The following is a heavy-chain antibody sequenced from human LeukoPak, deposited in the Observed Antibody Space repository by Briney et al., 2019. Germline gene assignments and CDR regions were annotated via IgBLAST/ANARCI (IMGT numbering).Heavy chain of an antibody. V-gene: IGHV3-23*01. D-gene: IGHD5-18*01. CDR3: AKGGGYGYFDY. Sequence: GGSLRLSCAASGFTVSSNYMSWVRQAPGKGLEWVSTISGSGGSTYYADSVKGRFTISRDNSKNTLYLQMNSLRVEDTAVYHCAKGGGYGYFDYWGQGTLVTVSS. CDR2: ISGSGGST. CDR1: GFTVSSNY. J-gene: IGHJ4*02.